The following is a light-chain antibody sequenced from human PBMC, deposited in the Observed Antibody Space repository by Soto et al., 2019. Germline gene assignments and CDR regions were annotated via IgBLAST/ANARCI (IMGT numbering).Light chain of an antibody. CDR2: DAS. J-gene: IGKJ1*01. V-gene: IGKV3-11*01. CDR1: QSVSSY. CDR3: QQRSNWPGT. Sequence: EIVFTQSPSTLSLSPGERATLSCRASQSVSSYLAWYQQKPGQAPRLLIYDASNRATGIPARFSGSGSGTDFTLTISSLEPEDFAVYYCQQRSNWPGTFGQGTKV.